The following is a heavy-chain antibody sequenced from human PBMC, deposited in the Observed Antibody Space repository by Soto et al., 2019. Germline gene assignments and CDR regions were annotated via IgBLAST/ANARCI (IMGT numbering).Heavy chain of an antibody. CDR2: IHSSGGST. V-gene: IGHV1-46*01. J-gene: IGHJ6*01. D-gene: IGHD6-25*01. CDR1: GYTFISYY. Sequence: QEQLVQSGAEVKKTGASVKVSCKASGYTFISYYMHWVRQAPGQGLEWVGLIHSSGGSTRYAQKFQGRVTMTRDTSTSTVYMELSRLRSEDTAVYYCARDRVAAAAISYYHYGMDVWGQGTTVTVSS. CDR3: ARDRVAAAAISYYHYGMDV.